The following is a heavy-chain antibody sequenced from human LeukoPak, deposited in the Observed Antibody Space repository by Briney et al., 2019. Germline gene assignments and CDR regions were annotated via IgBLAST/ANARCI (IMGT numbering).Heavy chain of an antibody. CDR2: ISSNGGST. CDR1: GFTFSCYA. J-gene: IGHJ4*02. V-gene: IGHV3-64*01. D-gene: IGHD3-22*01. Sequence: GGSLRLSCAASGFTFSCYAMHWVRQAPGKGLEYVSAISSNGGSTYYANSVKVRFTISRDNSKHTLYLQMGSLRAEDMAVYYCARVLGSYYDSSGYYDYWGQGTLVTVSS. CDR3: ARVLGSYYDSSGYYDY.